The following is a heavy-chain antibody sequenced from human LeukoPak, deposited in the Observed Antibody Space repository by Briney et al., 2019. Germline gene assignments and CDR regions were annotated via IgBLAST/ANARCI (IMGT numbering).Heavy chain of an antibody. D-gene: IGHD4-23*01. Sequence: SQTLFLTCTVSGGSISSGGYYWSWIRQHPGKGLEWIGYIYYSGSTYYNPSLKSRVTISVDTSKNQFSLKLSSVTAADTAVYYCARLLDGGNSVWFDPWGQGTLVTVSS. CDR2: IYYSGST. V-gene: IGHV4-31*03. J-gene: IGHJ5*02. CDR3: ARLLDGGNSVWFDP. CDR1: GGSISSGGYY.